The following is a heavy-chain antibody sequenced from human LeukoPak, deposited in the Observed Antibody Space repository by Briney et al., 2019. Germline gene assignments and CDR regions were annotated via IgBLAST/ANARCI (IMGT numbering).Heavy chain of an antibody. D-gene: IGHD2/OR15-2a*01. CDR2: IYTSGST. J-gene: IGHJ5*02. V-gene: IGHV4-4*07. CDR3: ARVGSEGGVLPRPYNWFDP. CDR1: GRPVSSYY. Sequence: SETLSHTCCVSGRPVSSYYWSWIRQPAGKGLEWIGRIYTSGSTNYNPSLKSRVTMSVDTSKNQFSLKLSSVTAADTAVYYCARVGSEGGVLPRPYNWFDPWGQGTLVTVSS.